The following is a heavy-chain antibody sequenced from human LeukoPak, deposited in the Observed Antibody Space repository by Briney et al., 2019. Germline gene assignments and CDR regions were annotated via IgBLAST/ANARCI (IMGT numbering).Heavy chain of an antibody. CDR2: MNPNSGNT. CDR3: AIRYGSGEKYYYYYYMDV. D-gene: IGHD3-10*01. Sequence: ASVKASCKASGYTFTSYDINWVRQATGQGLEWMGWMNPNSGNTGYAQKFQGRVIMTRNTSISTAYMELSSLRSEDTAVYYCAIRYGSGEKYYYYYYMDVWGKGTTVTVSS. J-gene: IGHJ6*03. V-gene: IGHV1-8*01. CDR1: GYTFTSYD.